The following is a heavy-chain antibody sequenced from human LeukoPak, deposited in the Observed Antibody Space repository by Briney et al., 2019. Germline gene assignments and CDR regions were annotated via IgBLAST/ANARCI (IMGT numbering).Heavy chain of an antibody. Sequence: GGSLTLPCTASGFTFSSYWMNWVRQAPGKGLVWVSRINSDGSSTSYADSVKGPFTISRDNAKNTLYLQMNSLRAEDTAVYYCARGLAYCGGDCYYYLDYWGQGTLVTVSS. CDR2: INSDGSST. V-gene: IGHV3-74*01. J-gene: IGHJ4*02. CDR3: ARGLAYCGGDCYYYLDY. CDR1: GFTFSSYW. D-gene: IGHD2-21*02.